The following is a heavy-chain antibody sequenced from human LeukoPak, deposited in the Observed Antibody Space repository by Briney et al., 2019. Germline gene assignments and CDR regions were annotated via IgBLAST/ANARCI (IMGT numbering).Heavy chain of an antibody. CDR3: AREALTVDHGMDV. V-gene: IGHV3-21*01. D-gene: IGHD4-23*01. CDR1: GFTFSTYS. CDR2: ISSGSSYI. Sequence: GGSLRLSCAASGFTFSTYSMNWVRQAPGKGLEWVSSISSGSSYIYYADSVKGRCTISRDNAKNSLYLQMNSLRAEDTAVYYCAREALTVDHGMDVWGQGTTVTVSS. J-gene: IGHJ6*02.